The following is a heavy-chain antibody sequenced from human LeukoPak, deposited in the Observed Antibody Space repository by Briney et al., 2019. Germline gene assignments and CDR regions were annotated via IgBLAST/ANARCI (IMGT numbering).Heavy chain of an antibody. CDR1: GYSISSGYY. V-gene: IGHV4-38-2*02. J-gene: IGHJ5*02. Sequence: SETLTLTCTVSGYSISSGYYWGWIRQPPGKGLEWIGSIFHRGSTYYKPSLKSRVNISVDKSKNHFSLKLTSVTAADTAVYYCAREVTSLGWFDPWGQGTLVTVSS. D-gene: IGHD1-26*01. CDR3: AREVTSLGWFDP. CDR2: IFHRGST.